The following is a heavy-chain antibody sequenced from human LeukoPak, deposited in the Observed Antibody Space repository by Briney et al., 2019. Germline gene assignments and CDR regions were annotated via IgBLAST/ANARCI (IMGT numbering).Heavy chain of an antibody. Sequence: RASVKVSCKASGYTFTSYYMHWVRQAPGKGLEWMGGFDPEDGETIYAQKFQGRVTMTENTSTDTAYMELSSLRSEDTAVYYCATDNLNYYDSSGLGGLDYWGQGTLVTVSS. D-gene: IGHD3-22*01. V-gene: IGHV1-24*01. CDR3: ATDNLNYYDSSGLGGLDY. CDR2: FDPEDGET. J-gene: IGHJ4*02. CDR1: GYTFTSYY.